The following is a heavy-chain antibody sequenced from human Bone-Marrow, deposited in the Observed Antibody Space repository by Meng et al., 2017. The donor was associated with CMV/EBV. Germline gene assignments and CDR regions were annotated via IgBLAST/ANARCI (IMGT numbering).Heavy chain of an antibody. CDR1: GFTFSSYA. Sequence: GGSLRLSCAASGFTFSSYAMHWVRQAPGKGLEWVAVISYDGSNKYYADSVKGRFTISRDNSKNTLYLQMNSLRAEDTAVYYCARDPSREDCSGGSCYYYYYGMDVWGQRTTVTVSS. V-gene: IGHV3-30*04. CDR3: ARDPSREDCSGGSCYYYYYGMDV. CDR2: ISYDGSNK. J-gene: IGHJ6*02. D-gene: IGHD2-15*01.